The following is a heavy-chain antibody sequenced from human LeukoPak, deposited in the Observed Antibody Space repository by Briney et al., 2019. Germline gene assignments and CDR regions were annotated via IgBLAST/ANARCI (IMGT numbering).Heavy chain of an antibody. CDR2: TYYTGST. CDR1: GGSISSFY. CDR3: ARERGNYVETIFDY. J-gene: IGHJ4*02. V-gene: IGHV4-59*01. D-gene: IGHD4-11*01. Sequence: SETLSLTCTVSGGSISSFYWSWIRQSPGKGLEWIGFTYYTGSTNSNPSLKSRVTISVDTSKNQFSLKLSSVTAADTAVYYCARERGNYVETIFDYWGQGTLVTVSS.